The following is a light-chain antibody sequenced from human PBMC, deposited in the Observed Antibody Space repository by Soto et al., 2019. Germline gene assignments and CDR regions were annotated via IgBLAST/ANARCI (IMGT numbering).Light chain of an antibody. Sequence: EIVMTQSPATLSVAPAERATLSCRASQSVSSNLAWYQQKPGQAPRLLIYGASTRATGIPARFSGSGSGTEFTLTISSLQSEDFAVYNCQLYNNWPRTFGQGTKLEIK. V-gene: IGKV3-15*01. J-gene: IGKJ2*01. CDR1: QSVSSN. CDR2: GAS. CDR3: QLYNNWPRT.